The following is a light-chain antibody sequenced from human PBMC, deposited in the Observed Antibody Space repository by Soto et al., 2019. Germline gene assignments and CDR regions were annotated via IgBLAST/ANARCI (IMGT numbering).Light chain of an antibody. Sequence: ESVLTQSPGTLSLSPGERATLSCRASQSVSSSYLAWYQQKPGQAPRLLIYGASSRATGIPDRFSGSGSGTDFTLTISRLEPEDFAVYYCQQYDSSPLTFGQGTKLEIK. CDR2: GAS. CDR3: QQYDSSPLT. J-gene: IGKJ2*01. V-gene: IGKV3-20*01. CDR1: QSVSSSY.